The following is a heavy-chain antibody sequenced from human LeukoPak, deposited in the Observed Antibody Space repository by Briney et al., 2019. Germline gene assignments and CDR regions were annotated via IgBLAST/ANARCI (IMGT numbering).Heavy chain of an antibody. CDR3: ARDVYYGSGSSFDY. Sequence: PSETLSLTCTVFGDSVTGYYLNWVRQPPGKGLEWIGHIYKIGTTNYNPSLKSRLTISADTSKNQFSLKLSSVTAADTAVYYCARDVYYGSGSSFDYWGQGTLVTVSS. V-gene: IGHV4-59*02. J-gene: IGHJ4*02. D-gene: IGHD3-10*01. CDR1: GDSVTGYY. CDR2: IYKIGTT.